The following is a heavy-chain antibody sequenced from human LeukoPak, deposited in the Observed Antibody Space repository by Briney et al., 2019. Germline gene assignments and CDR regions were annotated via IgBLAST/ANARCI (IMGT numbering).Heavy chain of an antibody. J-gene: IGHJ4*02. CDR1: GFTFSSYA. CDR3: ARDHDYSNYGEYFDY. Sequence: GGSLRLSCAASGFTFSSYAMSWVRQAPGKGLEWVSAISGSGGSTYYADSVRGRFTISRDNAKNSLYLQMNSPRAEDTAVYYCARDHDYSNYGEYFDYWGQGTLVTVSS. D-gene: IGHD4-11*01. CDR2: ISGSGGST. V-gene: IGHV3-23*01.